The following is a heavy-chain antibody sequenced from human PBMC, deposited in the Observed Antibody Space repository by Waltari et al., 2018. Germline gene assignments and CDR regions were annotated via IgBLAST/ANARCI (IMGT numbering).Heavy chain of an antibody. D-gene: IGHD3-3*01. CDR2: IYYSGNT. V-gene: IGHV4-39*07. J-gene: IGHJ3*02. CDR3: AREEFWSTYPDGFDM. CDR1: GGSISNTIYY. Sequence: QMQLQESGPVLVKTSETLSLTCSVSGGSISNTIYYWGWIRQTPGKGLEWIGSIYYSGNTYYNPSLRSRVTLSVDRSKNQFSLKLSSVTAADTAVYYCAREEFWSTYPDGFDMWGQGTLVTVSS.